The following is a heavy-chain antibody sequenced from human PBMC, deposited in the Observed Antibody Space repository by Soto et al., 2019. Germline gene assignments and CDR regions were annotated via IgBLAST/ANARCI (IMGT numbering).Heavy chain of an antibody. CDR3: VRVSYFSDSSGYTRCFDY. CDR2: SRDKAQGYSK. V-gene: IGHV3-72*01. Sequence: GRPLRSPGADSGITLRANYIHWFRKAPGKGREWCGGSRDKAQGYSKAYAASVKGSFTTSRDESNNSVYLQRNRRKSEDTAVYCCVRVSYFSDSSGYTRCFDYWGQGTLVTVSS. CDR1: GITLRANY. D-gene: IGHD3-22*01. J-gene: IGHJ4*02.